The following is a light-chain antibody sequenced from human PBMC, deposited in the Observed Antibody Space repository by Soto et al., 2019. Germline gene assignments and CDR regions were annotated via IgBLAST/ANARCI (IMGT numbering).Light chain of an antibody. CDR2: GNN. CDR3: QSYDNSLSDYVV. V-gene: IGLV1-40*01. CDR1: SSNIGAGYD. J-gene: IGLJ2*01. Sequence: QSVLTQPPSVSGAPGQRVTISCTGRSSNIGAGYDVHWYQHVPGTAPKFLIYGNNNRPSGVPDRFSGSKSGTSASLTITGLQAEDEADYLCQSYDNSLSDYVVFGGGTKLTVL.